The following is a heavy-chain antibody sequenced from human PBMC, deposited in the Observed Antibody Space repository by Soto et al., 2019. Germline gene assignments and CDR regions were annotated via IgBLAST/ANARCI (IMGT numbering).Heavy chain of an antibody. J-gene: IGHJ3*02. D-gene: IGHD4-17*01. CDR3: AREDYGDYGHAFDI. Sequence: GGSLRLSCAASGFTFSSYWMSWVRQAPGKGLERVADIKQDGSEKYYVDSVKGRFTISRDNAKNSLYLQMNSLRAEDTAVYYCAREDYGDYGHAFDIWGQGTMVTVSS. CDR1: GFTFSSYW. CDR2: IKQDGSEK. V-gene: IGHV3-7*01.